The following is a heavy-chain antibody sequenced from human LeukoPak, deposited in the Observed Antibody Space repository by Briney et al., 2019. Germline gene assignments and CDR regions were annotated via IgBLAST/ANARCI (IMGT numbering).Heavy chain of an antibody. CDR2: ISDSGSTI. CDR1: GFTFSNYE. V-gene: IGHV3-48*03. Sequence: GGSLRLSCGASGFTFSNYEMNWVRRAPGMGLEWVSYISDSGSTIYYADPVRGRFTISRDNAKNSLYLQMNSLRAEDTAVYYCARVSYFGSAGFDYWGQGTLVTVSS. J-gene: IGHJ4*02. D-gene: IGHD2-21*01. CDR3: ARVSYFGSAGFDY.